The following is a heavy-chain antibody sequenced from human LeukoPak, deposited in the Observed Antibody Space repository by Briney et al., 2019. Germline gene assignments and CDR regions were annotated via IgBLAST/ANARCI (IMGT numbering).Heavy chain of an antibody. D-gene: IGHD5-18*01. J-gene: IGHJ1*01. CDR2: IFSGGGT. V-gene: IGHV3-53*01. Sequence: PGGSLRLSCAVSGVTVSSTDMSWVRQAPGKGLEWVSVIFSGGGTYYTGSVKGRFTISRDNSKNTLYLQMNSLRAEDTAVYYCARGSFSADAPLVLDYFHHWGQGTLVTDSS. CDR3: ARGSFSADAPLVLDYFHH. CDR1: GVTVSSTD.